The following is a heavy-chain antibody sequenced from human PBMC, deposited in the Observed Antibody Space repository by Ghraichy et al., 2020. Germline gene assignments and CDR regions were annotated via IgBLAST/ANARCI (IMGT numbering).Heavy chain of an antibody. Sequence: GGSLRLSCVASGFTFSRYWMSWVRQAPGKGLEWVANIKPEGSEKFYVDSLRGRFSISRDNAKNSLYLQMNSLRAEDTAVYYCARGDYYDSTGYDHDALDIWGHGTMVTVSS. J-gene: IGHJ3*02. CDR1: GFTFSRYW. D-gene: IGHD3-22*01. CDR2: IKPEGSEK. V-gene: IGHV3-7*03. CDR3: ARGDYYDSTGYDHDALDI.